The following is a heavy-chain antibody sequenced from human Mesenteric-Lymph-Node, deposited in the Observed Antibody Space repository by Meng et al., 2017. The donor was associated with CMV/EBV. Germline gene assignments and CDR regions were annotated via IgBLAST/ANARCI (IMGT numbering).Heavy chain of an antibody. CDR1: GSFFNTYS. J-gene: IGHJ4*02. V-gene: IGHV3-21*01. D-gene: IGHD2-21*01. Sequence: GESLKISCAASGSFFNTYSMNWVRQAPGKGLEWVSSISSSSSYIYYADSVKGRFTISRDSAKNSLYLQMYSLTDEDTARYYCAREEIGCGGDGSLFWGQGTRVTVSS. CDR3: AREEIGCGGDGSLF. CDR2: ISSSSSYI.